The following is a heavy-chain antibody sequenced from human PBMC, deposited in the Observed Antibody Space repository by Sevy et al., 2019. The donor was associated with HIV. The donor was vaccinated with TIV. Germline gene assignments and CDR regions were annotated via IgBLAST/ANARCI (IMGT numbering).Heavy chain of an antibody. CDR3: ARDPHDYGDYVGDAFDI. V-gene: IGHV1-2*06. J-gene: IGHJ3*02. CDR1: GYTFTGYY. CDR2: INPNSGGT. D-gene: IGHD4-17*01. Sequence: ASMKVSCKASGYTFTGYYMHWVRQAPGQGLEWMGRINPNSGGTNYAQKFQGRVTMTRDTSISTAYMELSRLRSDDTAVYYCARDPHDYGDYVGDAFDIWGQGTMVTVSS.